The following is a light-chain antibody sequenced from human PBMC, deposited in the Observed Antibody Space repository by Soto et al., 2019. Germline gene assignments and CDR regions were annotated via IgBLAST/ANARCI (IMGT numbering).Light chain of an antibody. V-gene: IGLV1-40*01. CDR1: SSNIGAGYD. CDR3: QSYDSSLSVV. CDR2: VNS. J-gene: IGLJ2*01. Sequence: QSVLTQPPSVSGGPGQRVTISCTGSSSNIGAGYDVHWYQQLPGTAPKLLIYVNSNRPSGVPDRFSGSKSGTSASLAITGLQAEDEADYYCQSYDSSLSVVFGGGTKLTVL.